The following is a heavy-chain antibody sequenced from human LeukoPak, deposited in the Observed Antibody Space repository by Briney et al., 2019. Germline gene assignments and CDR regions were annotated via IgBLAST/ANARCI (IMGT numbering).Heavy chain of an antibody. Sequence: SETLSLTCTVSGGSISSSSYYWSWIRQPPGKGLEWIGEINHSGSTNYNPSLKSRVTISVDTSKNQFSLKLSSVTAADTAVYYCARAVAAAETPFAFDIWGQGTMVTVSS. J-gene: IGHJ3*02. D-gene: IGHD6-13*01. V-gene: IGHV4-39*07. CDR1: GGSISSSSYY. CDR3: ARAVAAAETPFAFDI. CDR2: INHSGST.